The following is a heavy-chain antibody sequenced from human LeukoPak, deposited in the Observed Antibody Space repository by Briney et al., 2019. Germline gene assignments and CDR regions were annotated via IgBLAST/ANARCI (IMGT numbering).Heavy chain of an antibody. V-gene: IGHV1-69*04. CDR3: ARSMVRGVILFDY. Sequence: SVKVSCKASGGTFSSYAISWVRQAPGQGLEWMGRIIPILGIANYAQKFQGRVTITADKSTSTAYMELSSLRSEDTAVYYCARSMVRGVILFDYWGQGPLVTVSS. D-gene: IGHD3-10*01. J-gene: IGHJ4*02. CDR2: IIPILGIA. CDR1: GGTFSSYA.